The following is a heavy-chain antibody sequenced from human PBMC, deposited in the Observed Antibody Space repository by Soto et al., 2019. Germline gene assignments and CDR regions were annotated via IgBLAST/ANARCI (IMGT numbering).Heavy chain of an antibody. D-gene: IGHD3-3*01. CDR2: IDPSDSYT. V-gene: IGHV5-10-1*01. Sequence: PGESLKICCKGSGYSFTSYWISWVRQMPGKGLEWMGRIDPSDSYTNYSPSFQGHVTISADKSISTAYLQWSSLKASDTAMYYCARSRPITIFGVLGLRAFDIWGQGTMVTVSS. CDR1: GYSFTSYW. CDR3: ARSRPITIFGVLGLRAFDI. J-gene: IGHJ3*02.